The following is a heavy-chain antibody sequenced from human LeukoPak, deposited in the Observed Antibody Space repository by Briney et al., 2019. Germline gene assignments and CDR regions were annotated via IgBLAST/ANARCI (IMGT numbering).Heavy chain of an antibody. D-gene: IGHD6-13*01. J-gene: IGHJ4*02. CDR3: ARGGNSSPYYFDY. CDR2: IYYSGST. Sequence: SETLSLTCTVSGGSISSGGYYWSWIRQHPGKGLEWIGYIYYSGSTYYNPSLKSRVTISVDTSKNQFSLKLSSVTAADTAVYYCARGGNSSPYYFDYWGQGTLVTVSS. V-gene: IGHV4-31*03. CDR1: GGSISSGGYY.